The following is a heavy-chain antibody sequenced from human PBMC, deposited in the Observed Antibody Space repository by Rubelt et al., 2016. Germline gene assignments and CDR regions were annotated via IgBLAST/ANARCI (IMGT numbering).Heavy chain of an antibody. Sequence: GSGGGLVQPGGSLRLSCAASGFIFTRYGMSWVRQAPGKGREWVSNIYSDGREFYADAGRGRSTISSDKARKSLYLQMHSLRVEDTALYYCARGGYPRTWGQGTLVTVSS. J-gene: IGHJ5*02. V-gene: IGHV3-23*03. D-gene: IGHD5-18*01. CDR3: ARGGYPRT. CDR1: GFIFTRYG. CDR2: NIYSDGRE.